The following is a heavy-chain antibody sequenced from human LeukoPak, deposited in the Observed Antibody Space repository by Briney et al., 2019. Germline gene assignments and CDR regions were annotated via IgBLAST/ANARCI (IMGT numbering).Heavy chain of an antibody. J-gene: IGHJ5*02. Sequence: ASVKVSCKASGYTFTSYYMHWVRQAPGQGLEWMGIINPSGGSTSYAQKFQGRVTMTRDTSTSTVYMELSSLRSEDTAVYYCAGDRRSSSWKIQNWFDPWGQGTLVTVSS. CDR2: INPSGGST. CDR1: GYTFTSYY. V-gene: IGHV1-46*01. CDR3: AGDRRSSSWKIQNWFDP. D-gene: IGHD6-13*01.